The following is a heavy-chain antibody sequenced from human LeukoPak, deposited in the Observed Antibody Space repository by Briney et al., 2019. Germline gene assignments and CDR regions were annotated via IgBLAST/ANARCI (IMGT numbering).Heavy chain of an antibody. CDR1: GFTFSSSG. Sequence: GGSLRLSCAASGFTFSSSGMSWVRQAPGEGLEWVSSISASGGSTYYADSVKGRFTISRDNAKNSLYLQMNSLRDEDTAVYYCARDSSGWYRLDYWGQGTLVTVSS. V-gene: IGHV3-23*01. D-gene: IGHD6-19*01. CDR2: ISASGGST. J-gene: IGHJ4*02. CDR3: ARDSSGWYRLDY.